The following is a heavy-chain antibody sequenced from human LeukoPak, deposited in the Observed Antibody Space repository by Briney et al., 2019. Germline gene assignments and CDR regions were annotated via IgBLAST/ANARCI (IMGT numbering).Heavy chain of an antibody. CDR3: ARDAGDYYDSSGYPPFDY. CDR2: VNPNSGGT. Sequence: ASVKVSCKASGYTFTGYYMHWVRQAPGQGLEWMGWVNPNSGGTNYAQKFQGRVTMTRDTSISTAYMELSRLRSDDTAVYYCARDAGDYYDSSGYPPFDYWGQGTLVTVSS. D-gene: IGHD3-22*01. J-gene: IGHJ4*02. CDR1: GYTFTGYY. V-gene: IGHV1-2*02.